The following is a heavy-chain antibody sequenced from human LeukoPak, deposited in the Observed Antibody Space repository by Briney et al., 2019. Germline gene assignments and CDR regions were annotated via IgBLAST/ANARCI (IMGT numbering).Heavy chain of an antibody. D-gene: IGHD6-13*01. V-gene: IGHV4-39*01. J-gene: IGHJ4*02. CDR3: ARRSWQQVAPFDY. CDR1: GGSISSSSYY. CDR2: IYYSGST. Sequence: ASETLSLTCTVSGGSISSSSYYWGWIRQPPGKGLEWIGSIYYSGSTYYNPSLKSRVTISVDTSKNQFSLKLSSVTAADTAVYYCARRSWQQVAPFDYWGQGTLVTVSS.